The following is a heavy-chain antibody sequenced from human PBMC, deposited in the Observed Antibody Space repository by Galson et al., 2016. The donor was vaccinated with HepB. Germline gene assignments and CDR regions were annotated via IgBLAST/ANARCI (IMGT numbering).Heavy chain of an antibody. CDR1: GYTFISYG. V-gene: IGHV1-18*01. CDR2: ISGNNGNT. J-gene: IGHJ5*02. CDR3: VRDHGGIAMIAPHP. D-gene: IGHD3-22*01. Sequence: SVKVSCKASGYTFISYGISWVRQAPGQGLEWMGWISGNNGNTNYAQKLQGRVTLTTDTSTSTAYMELRSLRSDDTAVYYCVRDHGGIAMIAPHPWGQGSLVIVSS.